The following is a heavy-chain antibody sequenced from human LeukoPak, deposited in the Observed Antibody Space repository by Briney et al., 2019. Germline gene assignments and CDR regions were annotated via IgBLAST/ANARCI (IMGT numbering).Heavy chain of an antibody. Sequence: SGGSLRLSCAASGFTFSNYAMNWVRQAPGKGLEWVSYISSSSTTIHYADSVKGRFTISRDNAKNSVYLQMNSLRAEDTAVYYCARDRHEYNYDGSGYPPYWGQGTLVTVSS. CDR2: ISSSSTTI. V-gene: IGHV3-48*01. J-gene: IGHJ4*02. D-gene: IGHD3-22*01. CDR3: ARDRHEYNYDGSGYPPY. CDR1: GFTFSNYA.